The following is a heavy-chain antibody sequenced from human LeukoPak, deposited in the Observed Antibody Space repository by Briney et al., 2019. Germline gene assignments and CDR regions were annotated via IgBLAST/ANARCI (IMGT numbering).Heavy chain of an antibody. V-gene: IGHV3-74*01. Sequence: PGGSLRLSCADSGFTFSSHWMHWVRQAPGKGLVWVSRIKYDASSTSYADSVKGRFTIPRDNAKNTLYLQMNSLRAEDTAVYYCARGATYAYYQDYWGQGTLVTVSS. CDR3: ARGATYAYYQDY. CDR2: IKYDASST. CDR1: GFTFSSHW. J-gene: IGHJ4*02. D-gene: IGHD1-26*01.